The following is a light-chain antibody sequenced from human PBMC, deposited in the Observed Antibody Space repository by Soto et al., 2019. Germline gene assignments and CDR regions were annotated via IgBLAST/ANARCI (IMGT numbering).Light chain of an antibody. V-gene: IGKV1-9*01. J-gene: IGKJ3*01. Sequence: DIQLTQSPSFLSASVGDRVTITCRASQGISSYLAWYQQKPGKAPKLLIYAASTLQSGVPSRFSGSGSGTEFTLTLSSLQPEDFATYYCQQLNSYPPRITFGPGTKVDIK. CDR1: QGISSY. CDR2: AAS. CDR3: QQLNSYPPRIT.